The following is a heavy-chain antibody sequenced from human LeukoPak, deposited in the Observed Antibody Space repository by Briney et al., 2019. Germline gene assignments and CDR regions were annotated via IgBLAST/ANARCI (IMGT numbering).Heavy chain of an antibody. CDR3: AKPPYYIAATGSEDY. CDR1: GFTFSTYG. J-gene: IGHJ4*02. D-gene: IGHD6-13*01. V-gene: IGHV3-30*18. CDR2: ISYDGNTK. Sequence: PGGSLRPSCAASGFTFSTYGMHWVRQAPGRGLEWVAVISYDGNTKYYADSVKGRFTISRDNSKNTLYLQMNSLRAEDTAVYYCAKPPYYIAATGSEDYWGQGTLVTVSS.